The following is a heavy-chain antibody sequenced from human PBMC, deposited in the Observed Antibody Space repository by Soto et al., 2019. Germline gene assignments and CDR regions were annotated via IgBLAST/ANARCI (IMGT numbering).Heavy chain of an antibody. D-gene: IGHD3-16*01. V-gene: IGHV3-23*01. CDR1: GLTFND. CDR2: ITGGGHT. CDR3: AKDRSGGGCFDI. J-gene: IGHJ3*02. Sequence: EVQVLESGGGLVQPGGSLRLSCSASGLTFNDINWDRQAPGKGLEWISRITGGGHTDYVDSVKGRFTISRDNAKNTVFIPMNSLRADDTVVDYCAKDRSGGGCFDIWGQGTVVTVSS.